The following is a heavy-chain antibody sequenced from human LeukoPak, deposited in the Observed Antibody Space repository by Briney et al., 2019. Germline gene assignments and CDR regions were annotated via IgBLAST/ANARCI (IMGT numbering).Heavy chain of an antibody. Sequence: PSETLSLTCTVSGHSISSGYYWGWIRQTPGKGLEWIGSIYHSGITYYNPSLNSRVTISVDTSKNQFSLKLSSVTAADTAVYYCVSTSYGDSAGGVTWDYDYWGQGTLVTISS. CDR2: IYHSGIT. CDR1: GHSISSGYY. V-gene: IGHV4-38-2*02. J-gene: IGHJ4*02. CDR3: VSTSYGDSAGGVTWDYDY. D-gene: IGHD4-17*01.